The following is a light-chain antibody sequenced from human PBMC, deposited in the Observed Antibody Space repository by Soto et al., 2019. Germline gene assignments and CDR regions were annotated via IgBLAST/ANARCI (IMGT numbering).Light chain of an antibody. CDR1: QSVLYSSNNKKY. J-gene: IGKJ3*01. CDR3: QQYYSTPPT. CDR2: WAS. V-gene: IGKV4-1*01. Sequence: DIVMTQSPDSLAVSLGERATINCKSSQSVLYSSNNKKYLAWYQQKPGQPPRLLIYWASTRESGVTDRFSGSGSGTDYTLTISSLQAEDVAVYYCQQYYSTPPTFGPGTKVDIK.